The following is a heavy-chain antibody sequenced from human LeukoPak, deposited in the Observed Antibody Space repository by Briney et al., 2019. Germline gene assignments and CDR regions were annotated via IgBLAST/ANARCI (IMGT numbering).Heavy chain of an antibody. CDR2: ISGSGGST. CDR3: AKDQQSISYSP. Sequence: GGSLRLSCAASGFTFSSYAMSWVRQAPGKGLEWVSTISGSGGSTYYADSVKGWFTISRDNSKNALCLQMNSLRAEDTAIYYCAKDQQSISYSPWGQGTLVTVSS. V-gene: IGHV3-23*01. J-gene: IGHJ5*02. D-gene: IGHD4-11*01. CDR1: GFTFSSYA.